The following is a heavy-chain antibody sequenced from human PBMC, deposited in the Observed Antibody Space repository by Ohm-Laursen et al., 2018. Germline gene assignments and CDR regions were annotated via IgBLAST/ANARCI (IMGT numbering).Heavy chain of an antibody. CDR3: ARGLWWFDP. J-gene: IGHJ5*02. Sequence: TLSLTCAVSGYSISSGYFWGWIRQPPGKGLEWIGTIYHSGSTYYNPSLKSRVTISVDTSKNQFSQKLSSVTAADTALYYCARGLWWFDPWGQGTLVTVSS. V-gene: IGHV4-38-2*01. CDR2: IYHSGST. CDR1: GYSISSGYF.